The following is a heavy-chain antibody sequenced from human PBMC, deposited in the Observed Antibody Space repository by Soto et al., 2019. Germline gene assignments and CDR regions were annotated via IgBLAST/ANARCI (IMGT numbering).Heavy chain of an antibody. J-gene: IGHJ4*02. V-gene: IGHV4-31*03. D-gene: IGHD2-8*01. CDR3: ARVGINGNSLSKFDY. CDR2: IYYGVTT. Sequence: PSETLSLTCTVSGGSISSSAYYCSWIRHHPGKGLEWIGYIYYGVTTYHNPSLKSRVNMSVETSENQFSLKLNSVTAADTAVYYCARVGINGNSLSKFDYWGQGTPVT. CDR1: GGSISSSAYY.